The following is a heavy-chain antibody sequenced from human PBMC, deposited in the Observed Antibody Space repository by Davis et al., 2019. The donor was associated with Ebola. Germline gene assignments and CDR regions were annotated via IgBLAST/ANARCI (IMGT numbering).Heavy chain of an antibody. J-gene: IGHJ4*02. CDR3: ARVASYGDYFDY. Sequence: MPSETLSLTCAVSGGSISSGGYSWSWIRQPPGKGLEWIGYTYYSGSTHYIPSLKSRVTISGDTSRNQFSLKLSSVTAADTAVYYCARVASYGDYFDYWGLGTLVTVSS. CDR1: GGSISSGGYS. V-gene: IGHV4-30-4*07. D-gene: IGHD5-18*01. CDR2: TYYSGST.